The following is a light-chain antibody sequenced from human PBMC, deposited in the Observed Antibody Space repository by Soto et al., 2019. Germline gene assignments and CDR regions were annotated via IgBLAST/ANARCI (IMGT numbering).Light chain of an antibody. CDR1: SSDIGAYDY. CDR2: EVT. V-gene: IGLV2-14*01. J-gene: IGLJ1*01. Sequence: QSALTQPASVSGSPGQSITISCTGTSSDIGAYDYVSWYQQYPGRVPKLLIHEVTNRPSGVSDRFSGSKSGNTASLTISGLQTEDEADYYCSSHAGRSAFYVFGSGTKLTVL. CDR3: SSHAGRSAFYV.